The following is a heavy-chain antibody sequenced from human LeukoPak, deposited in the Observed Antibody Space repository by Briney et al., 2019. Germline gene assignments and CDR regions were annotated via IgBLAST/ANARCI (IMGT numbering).Heavy chain of an antibody. D-gene: IGHD3-22*01. CDR2: IWFDGSHK. V-gene: IGHV3-33*06. CDR1: GITVTTNG. J-gene: IGHJ4*02. CDR3: AKDGAYYYDSSGYYYVDDY. Sequence: GGSLRLSCAASGITVTTNGMHWVRQAPGKGLEWVALIWFDGSHKYYADSVKGRFTISRDNSKNTLYLQMNSLRAEDTAVYYCAKDGAYYYDSSGYYYVDDYWGQGTLVTVSS.